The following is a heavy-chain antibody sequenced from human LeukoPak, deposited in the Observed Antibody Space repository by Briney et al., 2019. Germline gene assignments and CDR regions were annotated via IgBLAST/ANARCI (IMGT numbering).Heavy chain of an antibody. CDR1: GYTFTSYA. J-gene: IGHJ4*02. CDR3: ARSGEIDYGVHY. Sequence: ASVKASCKASGYTFTSYAMHWVRQAPGQRLEWMGWINAGNGNTKYSQKFQGRVTITRDTSASTAYMELSSLRSEDTAVYYCARSGEIDYGVHYWGQGTLVTVSS. CDR2: INAGNGNT. D-gene: IGHD4-17*01. V-gene: IGHV1-3*01.